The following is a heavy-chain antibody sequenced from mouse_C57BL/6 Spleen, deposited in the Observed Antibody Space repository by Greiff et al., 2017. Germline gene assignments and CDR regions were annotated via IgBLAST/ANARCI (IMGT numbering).Heavy chain of an antibody. J-gene: IGHJ2*01. CDR1: GYTFTSYW. Sequence: QVHVKQPGAELVKPGASVKLSCKASGYTFTSYWMHWVKQRPGRGLEWIGRIDPNSGGTKYNEKFKSKATLTVDKPSSTAYMQLSSLTSEDSAVYYCASVIYDGYYGYFDYWGQGTTLTLSS. D-gene: IGHD2-3*01. CDR3: ASVIYDGYYGYFDY. CDR2: IDPNSGGT. V-gene: IGHV1-72*01.